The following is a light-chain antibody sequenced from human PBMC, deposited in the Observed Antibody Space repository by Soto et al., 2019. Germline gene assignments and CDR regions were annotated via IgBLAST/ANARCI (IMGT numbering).Light chain of an antibody. CDR1: NIGSKS. CDR3: QVWDSSSDHYV. J-gene: IGLJ1*01. Sequence: SYELTQPPSVSVAPGQTARTTCGGNNIGSKSVHWYQQKPGQAPVLVVYDDSDRPSGIPERFSGSNSGNTATLTISRVEAGDEADYYCQVWDSSSDHYVFGNGTKVTVL. V-gene: IGLV3-21*02. CDR2: DDS.